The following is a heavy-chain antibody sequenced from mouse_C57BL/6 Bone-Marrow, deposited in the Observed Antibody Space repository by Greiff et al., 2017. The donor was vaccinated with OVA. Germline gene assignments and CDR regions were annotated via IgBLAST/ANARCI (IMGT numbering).Heavy chain of an antibody. J-gene: IGHJ4*01. V-gene: IGHV14-4*01. CDR3: TTGERSYAMDY. Sequence: EVQLQQSGAELVRPGASVKLSCTASGFNIKDDYMHWVRQRPEQGLEWIGWIDPENGDTEYASKFQGKATITADTSSNTAYLQLSSLTSEDTAVYYCTTGERSYAMDYWGQGTSVTVSS. CDR1: GFNIKDDY. CDR2: IDPENGDT.